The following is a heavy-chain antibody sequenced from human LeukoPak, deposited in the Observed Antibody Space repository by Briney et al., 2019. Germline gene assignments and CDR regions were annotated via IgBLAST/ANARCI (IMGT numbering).Heavy chain of an antibody. D-gene: IGHD6-13*01. CDR2: ISGSGGST. J-gene: IGHJ4*02. V-gene: IGHV3-23*01. CDR1: GFTFSSYA. Sequence: GGSLRLSCAASGFTFSSYAMSWVRQAPGRGLEWVSGISGSGGSTYYADSVKGRFTISRDNSKNTLYLQMNSLRAEDTAVYYCAKDSRIAAAGTDYWGQGTLVTVSS. CDR3: AKDSRIAAAGTDY.